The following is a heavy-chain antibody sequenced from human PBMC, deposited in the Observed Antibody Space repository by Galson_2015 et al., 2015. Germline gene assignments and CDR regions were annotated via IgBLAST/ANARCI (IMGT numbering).Heavy chain of an antibody. V-gene: IGHV1-3*01. CDR3: AREMRVQLERRGWFDP. CDR2: INAGNGNT. Sequence: SVKVSCKASGYTFTSYAMHWVRQAPGQRLEWMGWINAGNGNTKYSQKFQGRVTITRDTSASTAYMELSSLRSEDTAVYYCAREMRVQLERRGWFDPWGQGTLITVSS. J-gene: IGHJ5*02. D-gene: IGHD1-1*01. CDR1: GYTFTSYA.